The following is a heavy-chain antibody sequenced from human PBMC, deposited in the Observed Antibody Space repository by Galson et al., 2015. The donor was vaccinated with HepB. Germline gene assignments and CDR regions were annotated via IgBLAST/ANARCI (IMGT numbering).Heavy chain of an antibody. Sequence: SLRLSCAASGFTFSSYSMNWVRQAPGKGLEWVSYISSSCSTIYYADSVKGRFTISRDNAKNSLYLQMNSLRAEDTAVYYCARERSTVTTDDAFDIWGQGTMVTVSS. CDR1: GFTFSSYS. D-gene: IGHD4-17*01. CDR3: ARERSTVTTDDAFDI. J-gene: IGHJ3*02. CDR2: ISSSCSTI. V-gene: IGHV3-48*01.